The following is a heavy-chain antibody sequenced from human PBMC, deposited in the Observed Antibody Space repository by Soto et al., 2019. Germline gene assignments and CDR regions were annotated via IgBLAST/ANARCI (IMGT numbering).Heavy chain of an antibody. D-gene: IGHD3-22*01. CDR3: TRGYYYDSSGYYYLHAPYY. Sequence: GGSLRLSCTASGFTFGDYAMSWFRQAPGKGLEWVGFIRSKAYGGTTEYAASVKGRFTISRDDSKSIAYLQMNSLKTEDTAVYYCTRGYYYDSSGYYYLHAPYYWGQGTLVTVSS. CDR2: IRSKAYGGTT. V-gene: IGHV3-49*03. CDR1: GFTFGDYA. J-gene: IGHJ4*02.